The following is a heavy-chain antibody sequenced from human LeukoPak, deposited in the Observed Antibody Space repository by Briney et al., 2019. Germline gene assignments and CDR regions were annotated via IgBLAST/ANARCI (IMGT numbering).Heavy chain of an antibody. J-gene: IGHJ5*02. CDR1: NGSISTTY. V-gene: IGHV4-59*01. CDR3: ARGGWFHDR. D-gene: IGHD6-19*01. CDR2: IHYSGNT. Sequence: SETLSLTCSVSNGSISTTYWSWIRQPPGKGLEWIGNIHYSGNTNYNSSLKSRVTISVDTSKNQFSLKMISVTTADTAVYFCARGGWFHDRWGQGTLVTVSS.